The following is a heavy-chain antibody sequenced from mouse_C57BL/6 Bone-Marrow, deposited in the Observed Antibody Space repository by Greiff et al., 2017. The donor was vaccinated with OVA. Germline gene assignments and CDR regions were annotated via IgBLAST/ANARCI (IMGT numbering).Heavy chain of an antibody. D-gene: IGHD2-1*01. Sequence: QVQLKQPGAELVRPGSSVKLSCKASGYTFTSYWMDWVKQRPGQGLEWIGNIYPSDSETHYNQKFKDKATLTVDKSSSTAYMQLSSLTSEDSAVYYCALYGNYVSYAMDYWGQGTSVTVSS. CDR2: IYPSDSET. CDR1: GYTFTSYW. CDR3: ALYGNYVSYAMDY. J-gene: IGHJ4*01. V-gene: IGHV1-61*01.